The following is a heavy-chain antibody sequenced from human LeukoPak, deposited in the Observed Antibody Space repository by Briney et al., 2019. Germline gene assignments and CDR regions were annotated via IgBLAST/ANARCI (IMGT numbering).Heavy chain of an antibody. D-gene: IGHD3-3*01. J-gene: IGHJ5*02. CDR2: INPNSGGT. CDR1: GYTFTGYC. Sequence: ASVKVSCKASGYTFTGYCMHWVRQAPGQGLEWMGWINPNSGGTNYAQKFQGRVTMTRDTSISTAYMELSRLRSDDTAVYYCARDGIFGGVKGFDPWGQGTLVTVSS. CDR3: ARDGIFGGVKGFDP. V-gene: IGHV1-2*02.